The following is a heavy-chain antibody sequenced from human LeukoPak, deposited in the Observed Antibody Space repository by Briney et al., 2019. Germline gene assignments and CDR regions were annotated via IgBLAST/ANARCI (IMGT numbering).Heavy chain of an antibody. D-gene: IGHD6-6*01. Sequence: SVKVSCKASGGTFSSYAINWVRQAPGQGLEWMGRIIPIFGTANYAQKFQGRVTITTDESTSTAYVELSSLRSEYTAVYYCARGPIAARPDNWFDPWGQGTLVTVSS. J-gene: IGHJ5*02. CDR1: GGTFSSYA. CDR3: ARGPIAARPDNWFDP. V-gene: IGHV1-69*05. CDR2: IIPIFGTA.